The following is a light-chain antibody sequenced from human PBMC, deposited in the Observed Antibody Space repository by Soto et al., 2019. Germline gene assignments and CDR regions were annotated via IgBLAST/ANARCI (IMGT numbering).Light chain of an antibody. CDR1: QSIRSD. Sequence: DIQMTQSPSSLSASVGDRVTITCRASQSIRSDLNWDQEKPGKAPKLLIYAASSLQSGVPSRFSGSGSGTDFTLTISSLQPEDFATYYCQQSYSTPCSLTFGGGTKVEIK. CDR2: AAS. V-gene: IGKV1-39*01. CDR3: QQSYSTPCSLT. J-gene: IGKJ4*01.